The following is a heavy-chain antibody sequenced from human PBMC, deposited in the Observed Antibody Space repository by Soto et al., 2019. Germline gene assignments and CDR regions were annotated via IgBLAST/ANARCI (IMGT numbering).Heavy chain of an antibody. CDR3: ARAKFLGRQIDI. J-gene: IGHJ3*02. CDR2: IIPIFGTA. D-gene: IGHD3-3*01. V-gene: IGHV1-69*13. Sequence: GASLKVSCKASGGTFSSYAISWVRQAPGQGLEWMGGIIPIFGTANYAQKFQGRVTITADESTSTAYMELSSLRSEDTAVYYCARAKFLGRQIDIWGQGTRVTVSS. CDR1: GGTFSSYA.